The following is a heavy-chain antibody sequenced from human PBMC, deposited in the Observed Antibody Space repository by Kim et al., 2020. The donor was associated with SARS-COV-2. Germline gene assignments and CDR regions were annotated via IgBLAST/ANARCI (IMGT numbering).Heavy chain of an antibody. V-gene: IGHV4-34*01. J-gene: IGHJ4*02. CDR2: INHSGST. CDR3: ARGKSEISMIVVVMTGASYFFDS. CDR1: GGSFSGYS. D-gene: IGHD3-22*01. Sequence: SETLSLNCAVDGGSFSGYSWTWIRQAPGKGLEWIGEINHSGSTNYHPSLKSRLTISVDTTKNQFSLKLKSVTAADTAVYYCARGKSEISMIVVVMTGASYFFDSWGRGNLVTVSS.